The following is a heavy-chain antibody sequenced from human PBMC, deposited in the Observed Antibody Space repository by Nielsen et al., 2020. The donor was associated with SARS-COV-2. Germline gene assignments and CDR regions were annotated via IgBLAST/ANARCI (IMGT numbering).Heavy chain of an antibody. Sequence: SETLSLTCAVYGGSFSGYYWSWIRQPPGKGLEWIGEINHSGSTNYNPSLKSRVTISVDTSKNQFSLKLSSVTAADTAVYYCASNGDHDDAFDIWGQGTMVTVSS. V-gene: IGHV4-34*01. CDR2: INHSGST. J-gene: IGHJ3*02. D-gene: IGHD4-17*01. CDR3: ASNGDHDDAFDI. CDR1: GGSFSGYY.